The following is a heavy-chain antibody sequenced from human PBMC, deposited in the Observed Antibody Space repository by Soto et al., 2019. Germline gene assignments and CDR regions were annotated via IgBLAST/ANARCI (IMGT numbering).Heavy chain of an antibody. V-gene: IGHV4-4*02. Sequence: SETLSLTCAVSGGSISSSNWWSWVRQPPGKGLEWIGEIYHSGSTNYNPSLKSRVTISVDKSKNQFSLKLSSVTAADTAVYYCARESGYGDYVGFDPWGQGALVTVSS. CDR2: IYHSGST. CDR3: ARESGYGDYVGFDP. D-gene: IGHD4-17*01. J-gene: IGHJ5*02. CDR1: GGSISSSNW.